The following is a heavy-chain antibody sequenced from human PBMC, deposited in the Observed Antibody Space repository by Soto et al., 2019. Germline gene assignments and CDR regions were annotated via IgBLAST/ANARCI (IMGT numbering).Heavy chain of an antibody. CDR2: IYSSGST. CDR3: ARDHPHSYGVYYLDY. V-gene: IGHV4-59*01. Sequence: PSETLSLTCTVSGGSISNYYWSWLRQPPGKGLEWIGYIYSSGSTHYNPSLQSRVTISADTSKNQVSLKVRSVTAADTAVYYCARDHPHSYGVYYLDYWGQGTPVTVSS. D-gene: IGHD5-18*01. CDR1: GGSISNYY. J-gene: IGHJ4*02.